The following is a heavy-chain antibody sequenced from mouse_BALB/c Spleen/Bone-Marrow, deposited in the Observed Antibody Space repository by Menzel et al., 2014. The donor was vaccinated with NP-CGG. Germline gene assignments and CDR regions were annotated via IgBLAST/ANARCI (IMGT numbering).Heavy chain of an antibody. J-gene: IGHJ4*01. CDR2: IYPGDGDT. CDR3: ARSDGYRDMDY. V-gene: IGHV1-82*01. CDR1: GYAFSSSW. Sequence: VQLQQSGPELVKPGASEKISCKASGYAFSSSWMNWVKQRPGQGLEWIGRIYPGDGDTKYNGKFKGKATLTADKSSSTAYMQLSSLTSVDSAVYFCARSDGYRDMDYWGQGTSVTVSS. D-gene: IGHD2-3*01.